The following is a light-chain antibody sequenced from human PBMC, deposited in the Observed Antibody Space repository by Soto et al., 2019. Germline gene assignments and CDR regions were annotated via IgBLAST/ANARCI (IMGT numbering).Light chain of an antibody. CDR3: KKYYSYPLT. V-gene: IGKV1-8*01. J-gene: IGKJ4*01. Sequence: AIRMTQSPSSFSASTGDRVTITCRASQGISSYLAWYQQKPGKAPKLLIYAASTLQSWVPSRFSGSGSGTDFNLTISCLQSEDFATYYCKKYYSYPLTHGGGTKVEIK. CDR2: AAS. CDR1: QGISSY.